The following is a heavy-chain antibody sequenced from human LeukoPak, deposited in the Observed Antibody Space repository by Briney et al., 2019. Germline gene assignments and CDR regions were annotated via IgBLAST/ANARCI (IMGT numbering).Heavy chain of an antibody. J-gene: IGHJ4*02. CDR2: IYYSGST. CDR3: ARGCWGFCGSPSSYTNNLDY. D-gene: IGHD2-2*02. V-gene: IGHV4-59*12. CDR1: GGSISSYY. Sequence: PSETLSLTCTVSGGSISSYYWSWIRQPPGKGLEWIGYIYYSGSTYYNPSLKSRVTISVDTSKNQFSLKLSSVTAADTAVYYCARGCWGFCGSPSSYTNNLDYGARGPLVPVSS.